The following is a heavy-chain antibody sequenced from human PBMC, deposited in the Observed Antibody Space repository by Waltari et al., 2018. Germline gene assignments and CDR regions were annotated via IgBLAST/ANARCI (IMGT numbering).Heavy chain of an antibody. Sequence: QVQLVQSGAEGKKPGASVKVSCKASGYTFTSCDINWVRQATGQGLEWMGWMNPNSGNTGYAQKFQGRVTMTRNTSISTAYMELSSLRSEDTAVYYCARGRYYYDSSGRYYYYYYMDVWGKGTTVTVSS. CDR2: MNPNSGNT. CDR1: GYTFTSCD. CDR3: ARGRYYYDSSGRYYYYYYMDV. V-gene: IGHV1-8*01. D-gene: IGHD3-22*01. J-gene: IGHJ6*03.